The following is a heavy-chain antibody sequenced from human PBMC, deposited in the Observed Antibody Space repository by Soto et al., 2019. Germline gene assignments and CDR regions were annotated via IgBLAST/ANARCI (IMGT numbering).Heavy chain of an antibody. V-gene: IGHV6-1*01. J-gene: IGHJ3*02. D-gene: IGHD7-27*01. CDR2: TYYRSKWYN. Sequence: QVQLQQSGPGLVKPSQTLSLTCAVFGDSVSSNTAAWTWIRQSPSRGLEWLGRTYYRSKWYNDYAVSVKSRITINPDTYRNQFSLQLNSVTPEDTAVYYCARDLGAFDIWGQGTMVTVSS. CDR1: GDSVSSNTAA. CDR3: ARDLGAFDI.